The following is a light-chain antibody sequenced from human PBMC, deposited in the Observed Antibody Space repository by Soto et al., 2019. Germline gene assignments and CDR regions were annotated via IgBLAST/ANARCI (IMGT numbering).Light chain of an antibody. V-gene: IGKV1-33*01. Sequence: DIQMTQSPSSLSAYVGDRVTITCQASQDITHYLNWYQQKPGKAPKLLIYDASNLETGVPSRFSGSGSGTDFTFTISSLQPEDVATYYCQQYDNSRLMYSFGQGTKLEIK. J-gene: IGKJ2*01. CDR1: QDITHY. CDR3: QQYDNSRLMYS. CDR2: DAS.